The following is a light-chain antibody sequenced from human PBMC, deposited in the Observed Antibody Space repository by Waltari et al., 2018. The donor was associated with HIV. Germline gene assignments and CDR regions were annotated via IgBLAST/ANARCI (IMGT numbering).Light chain of an antibody. Sequence: SYELTQPPSVSVSPGQTASITCSGQKLGDKYACWFQQKPGQSPVLVIYQDWKRPSGIPERFFGSNSGNTATLTISGTQAMDEADYYCQAWDSNTVIFGGGTKLTVL. CDR1: KLGDKY. V-gene: IGLV3-1*01. J-gene: IGLJ2*01. CDR3: QAWDSNTVI. CDR2: QDW.